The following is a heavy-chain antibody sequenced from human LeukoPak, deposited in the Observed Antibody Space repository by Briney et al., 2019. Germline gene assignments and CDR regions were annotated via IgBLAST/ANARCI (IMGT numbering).Heavy chain of an antibody. V-gene: IGHV3-7*01. CDR2: IKQDGSEK. J-gene: IGHJ4*02. CDR3: ARDPDYYGSGSLDY. Sequence: PGGSLRLSCAASGFTFSSYWMSWVRQAPGKGLEWVANIKQDGSEKYYVDSVKGRFTISRDNAKDSLYLQMNSLRAEDTAVYYCARDPDYYGSGSLDYWGQGTLVTVSS. CDR1: GFTFSSYW. D-gene: IGHD3-10*01.